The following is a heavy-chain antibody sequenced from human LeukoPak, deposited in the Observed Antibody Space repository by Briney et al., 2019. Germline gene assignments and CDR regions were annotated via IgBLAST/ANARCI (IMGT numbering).Heavy chain of an antibody. CDR2: IYYSGSI. CDR1: GGSISGYY. V-gene: IGHV4-59*12. CDR3: ARGPQRDYYYGMDV. Sequence: PSETLSLTCTVSGGSISGYYWCWIRQPPGKGLEWIGYIYYSGSINYNPSLKSRVTISVDTSKNQFSLKLSSVTAADTAVYYCARGPQRDYYYGMDVWGQGTTVTVSS. J-gene: IGHJ6*02.